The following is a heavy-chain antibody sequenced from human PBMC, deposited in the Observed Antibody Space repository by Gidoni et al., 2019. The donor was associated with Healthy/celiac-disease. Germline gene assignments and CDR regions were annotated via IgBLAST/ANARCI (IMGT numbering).Heavy chain of an antibody. V-gene: IGHV4-31*03. Sequence: QLQLQESGPGLVKPSQTLSLTCTVSGGSISSGGYYWSWLRQHPGKGLEWIGYIYDSGSTYYNPYLKSRVTRSVATSKNQFSLKLRSVTAADTAVYYCARGGVPAADDAFDIWGQGTMVTVSS. J-gene: IGHJ3*02. D-gene: IGHD2-2*01. CDR3: ARGGVPAADDAFDI. CDR1: GGSISSGGYY. CDR2: IYDSGST.